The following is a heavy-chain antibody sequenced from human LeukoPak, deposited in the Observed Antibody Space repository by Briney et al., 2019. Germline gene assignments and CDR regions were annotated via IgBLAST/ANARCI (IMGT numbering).Heavy chain of an antibody. CDR3: ARVVVVTAMGGWFDP. J-gene: IGHJ5*02. D-gene: IGHD2-21*02. CDR2: ISSSGSTI. V-gene: IGHV3-11*01. CDR1: GFTFSDYY. Sequence: PGGSLRLSCAASGFTFSDYYMSWIRQAPGKGLEGGSYISSSGSTIYYADSVKGRFTISRDNAKNSLYLQMNSLRAEDTAVYYCARVVVVTAMGGWFDPWGQGTLVTVSS.